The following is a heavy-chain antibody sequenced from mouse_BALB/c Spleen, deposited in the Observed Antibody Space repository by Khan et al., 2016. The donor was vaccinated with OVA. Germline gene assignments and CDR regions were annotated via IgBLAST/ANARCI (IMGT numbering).Heavy chain of an antibody. V-gene: IGHV2-6-1*01. CDR2: IWNDGST. D-gene: IGHD2-10*01. CDR3: ARQPYYHYNIMDY. Sequence: VQLQESGPGLAAPSQSPSITCTISGFSLTNYGVHWVRQPPGKGLEWLAVIWNDGSTTYNSALQSRLTITKDNSQSQVFLKMNSLQTDDTAIYFCARQPYYHYNIMDYWGQGTSVTVSS. J-gene: IGHJ4*01. CDR1: GFSLTNYG.